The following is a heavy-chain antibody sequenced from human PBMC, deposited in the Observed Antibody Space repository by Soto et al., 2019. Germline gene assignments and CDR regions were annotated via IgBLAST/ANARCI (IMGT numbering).Heavy chain of an antibody. CDR1: GGSISTYY. Sequence: SETLSLTCSVSGGSISTYYCNWIRQPAGKELEWIGRIDTSGSTNYNPSLKSRVTMSVDTSKNQFSLKLSSVTAADTAVYYCARGGHDLWSGPFDYWGQGTPVTVSS. D-gene: IGHD3-3*01. J-gene: IGHJ4*02. V-gene: IGHV4-4*07. CDR3: ARGGHDLWSGPFDY. CDR2: IDTSGST.